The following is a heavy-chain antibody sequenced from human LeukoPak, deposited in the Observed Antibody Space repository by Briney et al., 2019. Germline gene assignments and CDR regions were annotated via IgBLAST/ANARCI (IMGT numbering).Heavy chain of an antibody. CDR3: AKDWSHGSFDS. Sequence: PGGSLRLSCATSGYTFNAFGMHWVRQAPGKGLEWLSFIQSDGKQEHYAGSVKGRFTISGDNSKKMVYLQMHSLSHDDTAVYFCAKDWSHGSFDSWGQGTLVTVSS. D-gene: IGHD1-26*01. V-gene: IGHV3-30*02. CDR1: GYTFNAFG. CDR2: IQSDGKQE. J-gene: IGHJ4*02.